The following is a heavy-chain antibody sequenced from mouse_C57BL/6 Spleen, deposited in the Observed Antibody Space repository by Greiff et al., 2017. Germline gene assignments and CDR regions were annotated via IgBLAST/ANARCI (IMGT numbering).Heavy chain of an antibody. CDR2: IYPSDSET. CDR3: ARGNWAHFDD. CDR1: GYTFTSYW. Sequence: QVQLQQPGAELVRPGSSVKLSCKASGYTFTSYWMDWVKQRPGQGLEWIGNIYPSDSETHYNQKFKDKATLTVGKSSSTAYMQLSSLTSEDSAVYYCARGNWAHFDDWGQGTTLTVSS. D-gene: IGHD4-1*01. J-gene: IGHJ2*01. V-gene: IGHV1-61*01.